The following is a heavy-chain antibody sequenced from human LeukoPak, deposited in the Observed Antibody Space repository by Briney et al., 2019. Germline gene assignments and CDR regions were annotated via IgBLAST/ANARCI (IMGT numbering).Heavy chain of an antibody. J-gene: IGHJ4*02. CDR1: GYSISTGRY. D-gene: IGHD2-15*01. V-gene: IGHV4-38-2*01. CDR3: ARGGYCSGGSCYGGGFDY. Sequence: PSETLSLTCAVSGYSISTGRYWGWIRLPPGKGLEWIGSIYHSGTTYYNPSLKSRVTISVDTSKNQFSLKLRSVTAADAAVYYCARGGYCSGGSCYGGGFDYWGQGILVTVSS. CDR2: IYHSGTT.